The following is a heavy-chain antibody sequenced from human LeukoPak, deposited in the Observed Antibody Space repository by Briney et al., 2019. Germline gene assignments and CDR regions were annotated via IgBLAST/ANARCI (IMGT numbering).Heavy chain of an antibody. CDR3: ARHRKIFGVVND. CDR1: GGSISSSSYY. Sequence: SETLSLTCTVSGGSISSSSYYWGWIRQPPGKGLEWIGSIYYSGSTYYNPSLKSRVTISVDTSKNQFSLKLSSVTAADTAVYYCARHRKIFGVVNDWGQGTLVTVSS. J-gene: IGHJ4*02. V-gene: IGHV4-39*01. CDR2: IYYSGST. D-gene: IGHD3-3*01.